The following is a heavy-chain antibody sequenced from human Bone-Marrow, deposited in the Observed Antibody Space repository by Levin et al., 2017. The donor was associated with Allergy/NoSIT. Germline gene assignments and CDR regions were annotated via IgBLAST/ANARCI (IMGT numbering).Heavy chain of an antibody. CDR2: VSAYYGDT. J-gene: IGHJ4*02. CDR3: ARDARSSGWHRSLDY. D-gene: IGHD6-19*01. CDR1: GYAFTSYG. Sequence: GASVKVSCKASGYAFTSYGISWVRQAPGQGLEWMGWVSAYYGDTNHAQKLQGRVTMTTDTSTSTAYMELRSLRSDDTAVYYCARDARSSGWHRSLDYWGQGTLVTVSS. V-gene: IGHV1-18*01.